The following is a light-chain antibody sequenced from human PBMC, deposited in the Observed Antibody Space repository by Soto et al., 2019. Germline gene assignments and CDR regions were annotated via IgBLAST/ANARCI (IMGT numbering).Light chain of an antibody. J-gene: IGLJ1*01. CDR3: QTWGTGIHV. V-gene: IGLV4-69*01. CDR2: LNSDGSH. Sequence: QPVLTQSPSASASLGASVKLTCTLSSGHSSYAIAWHQQQPEKGPRYLMKLNSDGSHSKGDGIPDRFSGFSSGAERYLTISSLQSEDEADYYCQTWGTGIHVFGTGTKLTVL. CDR1: SGHSSYA.